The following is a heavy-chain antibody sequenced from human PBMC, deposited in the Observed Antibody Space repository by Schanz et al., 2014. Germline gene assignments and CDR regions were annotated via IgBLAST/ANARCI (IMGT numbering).Heavy chain of an antibody. CDR3: ARDRRNADLDY. D-gene: IGHD1-1*01. CDR2: ISGSGGTI. CDR1: GFSFSSYA. V-gene: IGHV3-23*04. Sequence: EVQLVESGGGVVQPGGSLRLSCATSGFSFSSYAINWVRQAPGKGLEWVSAISGSGGTIYYADSVKGRFTISRDNAKNSLYLEMNSLRAEDTALYYCARDRRNADLDYWGQGTLVTVSS. J-gene: IGHJ4*02.